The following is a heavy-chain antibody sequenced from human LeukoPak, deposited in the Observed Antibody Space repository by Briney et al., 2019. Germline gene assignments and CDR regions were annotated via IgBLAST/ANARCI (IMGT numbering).Heavy chain of an antibody. CDR1: GGSISSGDYY. J-gene: IGHJ5*02. CDR2: IYYSGST. V-gene: IGHV4-30-4*08. Sequence: SETLSLTCTVSGGSISSGDYYWSWIRQPPGKGLEWIGYIYYSGSTYDNPSLKSRVTISVDTSKNQFSLKLSSVTAADTAVYYCARTRSRGLNWFDPWGQGTLVTVSS. CDR3: ARTRSRGLNWFDP. D-gene: IGHD3-16*01.